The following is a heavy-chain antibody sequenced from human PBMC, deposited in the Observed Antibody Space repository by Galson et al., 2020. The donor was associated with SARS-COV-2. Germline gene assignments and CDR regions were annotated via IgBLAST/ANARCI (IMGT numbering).Heavy chain of an antibody. CDR3: ARDMIRGGNWFDP. Sequence: SQTLSLTCTVSGGSISSGGYYWSWIRQHPGKGLEWIGYIYYSGSTYYNPSLKSRVTISVDTSKNQFSLKLSSVTAADTAVYYCARDMIRGGNWFDPWGQGTLVTVSS. CDR2: IYYSGST. V-gene: IGHV4-31*02. CDR1: GGSISSGGYY. J-gene: IGHJ5*02. D-gene: IGHD3-22*01.